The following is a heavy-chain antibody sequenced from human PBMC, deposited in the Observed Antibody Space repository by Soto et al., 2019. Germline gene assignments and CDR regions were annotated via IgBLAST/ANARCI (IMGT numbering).Heavy chain of an antibody. J-gene: IGHJ6*02. Sequence: KTSETLSLTCAVSGYSISTGYSWVWIRQPPGKGLEWLGNIDHSGNTYYNPSLKSRITISIDTAKNHLSLNLASVTATDTAMYFCGRVYCTTTSCFLNGVDIWGQGTTVTVSS. CDR3: GRVYCTTTSCFLNGVDI. V-gene: IGHV4-38-2*01. D-gene: IGHD2-2*01. CDR1: GYSISTGYS. CDR2: IDHSGNT.